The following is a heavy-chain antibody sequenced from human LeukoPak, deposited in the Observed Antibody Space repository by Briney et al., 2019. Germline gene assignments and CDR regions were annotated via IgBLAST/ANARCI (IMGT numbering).Heavy chain of an antibody. Sequence: SETLSLTCTVSGGSISSYYWSWIRQPPGKGLEWIGYIHYSGSTHYNPSLKSRVTISVDTSKNQFSLKLSSVTAADTAVYYCARDLGGGKIWNWFDPWGQGTLVTVSS. CDR2: IHYSGST. CDR1: GGSISSYY. D-gene: IGHD2-15*01. J-gene: IGHJ5*02. CDR3: ARDLGGGKIWNWFDP. V-gene: IGHV4-59*01.